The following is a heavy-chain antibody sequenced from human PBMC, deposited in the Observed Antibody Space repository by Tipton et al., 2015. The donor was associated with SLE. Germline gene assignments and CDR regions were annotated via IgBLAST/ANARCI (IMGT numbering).Heavy chain of an antibody. D-gene: IGHD6-13*01. J-gene: IGHJ4*02. CDR3: ARRRGSSWYEDYFDY. CDR1: GGSVSSSSHY. CDR2: INYSGST. V-gene: IGHV4-61*01. Sequence: TLSLTCTVSGGSVSSSSHYWSWIRRPPGKALEWIAYINYSGSTNYNPSLKSRVTMSVDTSKNQFSLKLSSVTAADTAVYYCARRRGSSWYEDYFDYWGQGTLVTVSS.